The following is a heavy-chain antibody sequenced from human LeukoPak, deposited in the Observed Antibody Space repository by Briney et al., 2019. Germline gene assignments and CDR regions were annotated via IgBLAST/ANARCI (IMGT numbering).Heavy chain of an antibody. CDR2: IYYSGST. D-gene: IGHD3-22*01. CDR1: GGSISSYY. Sequence: SETLSLTCTVSGGSISSYYWSWIRQPPGKGLEWIGYIYYSGSTNYNPSLKSRVPISVDTSKNQFSLKLSSVTAADTAVYYCARDLDYYDSSGSLDAFDIWGQGTMVTVSS. CDR3: ARDLDYYDSSGSLDAFDI. J-gene: IGHJ3*02. V-gene: IGHV4-59*01.